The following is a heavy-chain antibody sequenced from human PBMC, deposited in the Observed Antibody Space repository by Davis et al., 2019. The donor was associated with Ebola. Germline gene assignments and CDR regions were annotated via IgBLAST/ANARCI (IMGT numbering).Heavy chain of an antibody. J-gene: IGHJ4*02. CDR2: INHSGST. CDR1: GGSFSGYY. Sequence: MPSETLSLTCAVYGGSFSGYYWSWIRQSPGKGLEWIGEINHSGSTNYNPSLKSRVTISVDTSKNQFSLKLSSVTAADTAVYYCARSFIIPYFDYWGQGTLVTVSS. D-gene: IGHD3-10*01. V-gene: IGHV4-34*01. CDR3: ARSFIIPYFDY.